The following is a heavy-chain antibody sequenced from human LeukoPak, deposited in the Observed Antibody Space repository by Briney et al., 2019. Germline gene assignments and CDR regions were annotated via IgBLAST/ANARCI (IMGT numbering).Heavy chain of an antibody. J-gene: IGHJ5*02. CDR2: FNPIFGSA. CDR1: GDSFGTYG. CDR3: ARDFGSGVFDP. D-gene: IGHD3-10*01. Sequence: ASVKVSRKASGDSFGTYGITWVRQAPGEGLEWMGGFNPIFGSAQYAQKFQGRVTITMDVSARTVYMELSSLRSEDTTIYYCARDFGSGVFDPWGQGTLVTVSS. V-gene: IGHV1-69*05.